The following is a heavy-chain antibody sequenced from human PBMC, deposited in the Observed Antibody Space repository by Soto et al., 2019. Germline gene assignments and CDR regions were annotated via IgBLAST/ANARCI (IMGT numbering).Heavy chain of an antibody. D-gene: IGHD3-9*01. V-gene: IGHV1-69*01. J-gene: IGHJ3*02. CDR3: ARVPRLVITSGAFDI. CDR1: GGTFSSYA. Sequence: QVQLVQSGAEVKKPGSSVKVSCKASGGTFSSYAISWVRQAPGQGLEWMGGIIPIYGTGNYAQKFQGRVTITADESTSTAYMELSSLRSEDTAVYYCARVPRLVITSGAFDIWGQGTMVTVSS. CDR2: IIPIYGTG.